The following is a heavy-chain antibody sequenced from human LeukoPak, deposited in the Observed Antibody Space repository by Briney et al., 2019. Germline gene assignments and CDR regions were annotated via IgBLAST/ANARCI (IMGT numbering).Heavy chain of an antibody. J-gene: IGHJ4*02. CDR2: IYYSGST. D-gene: IGHD3-22*01. Sequence: SETLSLTCTVSGGSISSSSYYWGWIRQPPGKGLEWIGSIYYSGSTYYNPSLKSRVTISVDTSKNQFSLRLSSVTAADTAVYYCARETTYYYDSSGYYEFDYWGQGTLVTVSS. CDR1: GGSISSSSYY. CDR3: ARETTYYYDSSGYYEFDY. V-gene: IGHV4-39*02.